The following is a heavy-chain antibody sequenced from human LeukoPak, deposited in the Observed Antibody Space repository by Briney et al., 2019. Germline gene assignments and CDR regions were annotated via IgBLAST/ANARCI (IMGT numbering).Heavy chain of an antibody. CDR1: GGPISNYQ. D-gene: IGHD4-23*01. CDR2: IYYSGTA. CDR3: ERVGVDDSGNIIKYFFDY. Sequence: SETLSLTCTLSGGPISNYQWSCIRQPPGKGLEWIGNIYYSGTANYNPSLKSRVIISVDTSKNQLSLKLSPVTAADTAVYYCERVGVDDSGNIIKYFFDYWGQGTLVTVSS. J-gene: IGHJ4*02. V-gene: IGHV4-59*01.